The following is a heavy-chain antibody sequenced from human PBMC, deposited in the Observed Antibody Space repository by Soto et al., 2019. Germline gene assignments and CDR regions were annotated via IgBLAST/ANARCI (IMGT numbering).Heavy chain of an antibody. CDR1: GGSISSGGYY. CDR3: ARGPKAYGSGSFPFDY. D-gene: IGHD3-10*01. V-gene: IGHV4-31*03. CDR2: IYYSGST. Sequence: QVQLQESGPGLVKPSQTLSLTCTVSGGSISSGGYYWSWIRQHPGKGLEWIGYIYYSGSTYYNPSLKSRVTISADTSKNQFSLKLSSVTAADTAVYYCARGPKAYGSGSFPFDYWGQGTLVTVSS. J-gene: IGHJ4*02.